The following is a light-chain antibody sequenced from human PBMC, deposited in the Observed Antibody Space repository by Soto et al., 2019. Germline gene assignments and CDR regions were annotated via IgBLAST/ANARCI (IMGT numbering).Light chain of an antibody. CDR3: QQYNSYSWT. J-gene: IGKJ1*01. CDR1: QSISSY. CDR2: DAT. V-gene: IGKV1-5*01. Sequence: DIQMTQSPSSLSASVGDRVTITCRASQSISSYLNWYQQRPGKAPNLLIYDATRLHSGVPPRFSGSGYGTDFTLTISSLQPDDFATYYCQQYNSYSWTFGQGTKVDI.